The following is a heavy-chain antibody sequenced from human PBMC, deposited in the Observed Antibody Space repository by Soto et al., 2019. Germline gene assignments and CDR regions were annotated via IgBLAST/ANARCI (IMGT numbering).Heavy chain of an antibody. CDR3: ARDRGSGYWFDP. V-gene: IGHV4-59*01. CDR1: GGSISSYY. J-gene: IGHJ5*02. Sequence: PSETLSLTCTVSGGSISSYYWSWIRQPPGKGLEWIGYIYYSGSTNYNPSLKSRVTISVDTSKNQFSLKLSSVTAADTAVYYCARDRGSGYWFDPWGQGTLVTVSS. D-gene: IGHD3-3*01. CDR2: IYYSGST.